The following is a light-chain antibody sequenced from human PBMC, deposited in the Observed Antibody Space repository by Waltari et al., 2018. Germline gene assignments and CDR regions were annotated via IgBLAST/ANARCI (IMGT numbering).Light chain of an antibody. J-gene: IGKJ1*01. CDR1: QSVANNY. CDR2: AAY. CDR3: QKWGA. V-gene: IGKV3-20*01. Sequence: LTQSPGTLPLSPGHRTTCTCRASQSVANNYLVRYQQKPGHAPRLLIYAAYIRATGIPDRFSGGGSGTDFTLTINRLEPEDFAVYYCQKWGAFGQGTKVEIK.